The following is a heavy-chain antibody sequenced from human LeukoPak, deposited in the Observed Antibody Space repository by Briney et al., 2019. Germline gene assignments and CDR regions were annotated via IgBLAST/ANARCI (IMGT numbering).Heavy chain of an antibody. V-gene: IGHV3-43*01. CDR2: ISWDGGST. J-gene: IGHJ6*03. Sequence: PGGSLRLSCAASGFTFSSYWMSWVRQAPGKGLEWVSLISWDGGSTYYADSVKGRFTISRDNSKNSLYLQMNSLRTEDTALYYCAKDRATITTPYYYYYMDVWGKGTTVTVSS. D-gene: IGHD5-24*01. CDR1: GFTFSSYW. CDR3: AKDRATITTPYYYYYMDV.